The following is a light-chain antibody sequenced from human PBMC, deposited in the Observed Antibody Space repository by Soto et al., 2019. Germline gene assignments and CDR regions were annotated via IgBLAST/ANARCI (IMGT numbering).Light chain of an antibody. CDR3: QQSHSFPRT. J-gene: IGKJ1*01. CDR2: SAS. V-gene: IGKV1-12*01. Sequence: DIQMTQSPSSVSASVGHRVAITCRASQDISAWVAWYQQKPGKAPKLLIYSASNLHSGVPSRFSGSGSGTDFTLTISSVQPEDFATYYCQQSHSFPRTFGQGTKVEIK. CDR1: QDISAW.